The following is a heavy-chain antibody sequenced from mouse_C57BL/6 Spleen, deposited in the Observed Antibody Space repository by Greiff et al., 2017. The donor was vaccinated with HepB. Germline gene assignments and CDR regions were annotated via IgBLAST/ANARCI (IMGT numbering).Heavy chain of an antibody. J-gene: IGHJ4*01. D-gene: IGHD2-4*01. CDR1: GFTFSNYW. CDR2: IRLKSDNYAT. CDR3: TSFYYDYDEDYAMDY. Sequence: EVKLEESGGGLVQPGGSMKLSCVASGFTFSNYWMNWVRQSPEKGLEWVAQIRLKSDNYATHYAESVKGRFTISRDDSKSSVYLQMNNLRAEDTGIYYCTSFYYDYDEDYAMDYWGQGTSVTVSS. V-gene: IGHV6-3*01.